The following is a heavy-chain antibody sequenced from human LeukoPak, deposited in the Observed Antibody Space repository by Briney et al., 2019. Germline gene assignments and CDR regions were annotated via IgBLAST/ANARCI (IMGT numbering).Heavy chain of an antibody. Sequence: PGGSLRLSCAASGFTFSSYGMHWVRQAPGKGLEWVAFIRYDGSNKYYADSVKGRFTISRDNSKNTLYLLMNTLRAEDTAVYYCAKVGQTTGYWGQGTLVTVSS. CDR1: GFTFSSYG. CDR3: AKVGQTTGY. CDR2: IRYDGSNK. D-gene: IGHD4-11*01. V-gene: IGHV3-30*02. J-gene: IGHJ4*02.